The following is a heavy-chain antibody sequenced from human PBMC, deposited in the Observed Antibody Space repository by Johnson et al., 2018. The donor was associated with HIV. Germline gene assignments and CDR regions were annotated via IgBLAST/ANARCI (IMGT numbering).Heavy chain of an antibody. V-gene: IGHV3-20*04. D-gene: IGHD6-19*01. J-gene: IGHJ3*02. CDR1: GFTFDDFG. Sequence: MQLVEYGGGVVRPGGSLRLSCAASGFTFDDFGMGWVRQAPGKGLEWVSGINWNGGRTGYADSVKGRFTISRDNAKNSLYLQMNSLRGEDTALYYCARAGGAVRVNGFDMWGQGTMVTVSS. CDR3: ARAGGAVRVNGFDM. CDR2: INWNGGRT.